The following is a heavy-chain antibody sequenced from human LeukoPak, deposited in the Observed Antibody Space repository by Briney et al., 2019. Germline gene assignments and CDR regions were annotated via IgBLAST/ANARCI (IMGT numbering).Heavy chain of an antibody. J-gene: IGHJ6*03. V-gene: IGHV3-21*06. CDR2: ISDGGSEV. Sequence: GGSLRLSCAASGFSFSFYTLNWVRQAPGKGLEWVSSISDGGSEVYYADPIKGRFAISRDDAKNSLSLEMNSLRVEDTATYYCAKGKSGSYYYYMDVWGKGTTVTV. CDR1: GFSFSFYT. CDR3: AKGKSGSYYYYMDV.